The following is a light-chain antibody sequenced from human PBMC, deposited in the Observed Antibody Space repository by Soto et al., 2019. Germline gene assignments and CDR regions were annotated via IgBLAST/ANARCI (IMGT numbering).Light chain of an antibody. V-gene: IGKV3-11*01. Sequence: EIVLTQSPATLSLSPGERATLSCRASQSVSSYLAWYQQKPGQAPRLLIYDASNRATGIPARFSGSGAGTDFTLTSSSLEPEDFAVYYCQQRSKWPPYTFGQGTKLEIK. CDR1: QSVSSY. J-gene: IGKJ2*01. CDR2: DAS. CDR3: QQRSKWPPYT.